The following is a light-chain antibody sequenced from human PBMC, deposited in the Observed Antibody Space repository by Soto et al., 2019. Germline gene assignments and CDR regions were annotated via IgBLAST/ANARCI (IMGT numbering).Light chain of an antibody. CDR2: KAS. J-gene: IGKJ1*01. CDR1: QSISSY. Sequence: DIQTTQSPSTLSASVGDRVTITCRASQSISSYLAWYQQKPGKAPKLLISKASTLESRVPSRFSGSGSGTEFTLTISSLQPDDFATYYCQQYNNYPTWTFGQGTKVEIK. V-gene: IGKV1-5*03. CDR3: QQYNNYPTWT.